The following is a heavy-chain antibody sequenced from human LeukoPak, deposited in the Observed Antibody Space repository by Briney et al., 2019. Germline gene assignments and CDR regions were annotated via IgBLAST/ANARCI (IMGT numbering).Heavy chain of an antibody. CDR1: GFTFSNYA. J-gene: IGHJ6*02. D-gene: IGHD3-9*01. CDR2: IAQDGSDQ. Sequence: PGRSLRLSRAASGFTFSNYAMPWVRQAPAKDPQWPTVIAQDGSDQYYADSVTRRFTISKENSKNTLYLQMDSLRAEDTAVYYCARDVRLTGGHYFCGMDVWGQGPTVTVSS. CDR3: ARDVRLTGGHYFCGMDV. V-gene: IGHV3-30*04.